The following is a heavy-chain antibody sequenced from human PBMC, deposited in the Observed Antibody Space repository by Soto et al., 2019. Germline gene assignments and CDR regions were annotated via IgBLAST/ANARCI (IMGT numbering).Heavy chain of an antibody. CDR2: TYYRSKWYN. Sequence: SQTLSLTCVISGNSVSSNSAAWIWIRQSPSRCLEWLGRTYYRSKWYNDYAVSVKSRITINPDTSKNQFSLHLDSVIPEDTAVYYCARDPSRYDILTGRSNYYLYGLDVWGQGTTVTVSS. CDR3: ARDPSRYDILTGRSNYYLYGLDV. D-gene: IGHD3-9*01. J-gene: IGHJ6*02. V-gene: IGHV6-1*01. CDR1: GNSVSSNSAA.